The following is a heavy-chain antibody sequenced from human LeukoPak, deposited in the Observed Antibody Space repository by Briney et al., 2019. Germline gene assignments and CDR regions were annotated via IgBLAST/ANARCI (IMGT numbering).Heavy chain of an antibody. CDR3: ARSGVEMATIRAFDY. D-gene: IGHD5-24*01. V-gene: IGHV4-31*03. CDR2: IYYSGST. Sequence: SETLSLTCTVSGGSISSGGYYWSWIRQHPGKGLEWIGYIYYSGSTYYNPSLKSRVTISVDTSKNQFSLKLSSVTAADTAVYYCARSGVEMATIRAFDYWGQGTLVTVSS. CDR1: GGSISSGGYY. J-gene: IGHJ4*02.